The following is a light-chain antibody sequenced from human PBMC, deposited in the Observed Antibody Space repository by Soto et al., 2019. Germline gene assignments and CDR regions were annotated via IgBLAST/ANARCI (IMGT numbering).Light chain of an antibody. V-gene: IGKV1-17*01. J-gene: IGKJ2*01. CDR3: QQYKDYVYT. Sequence: IQMTQSPSSLSASVGDRVTITCRASQGIRNDLAWYQQKPGKAPKLMIYEASTLQSGVPSRFSGSGSATEFTLTISGLQPDDFATYYCQQYKDYVYTFGQGTKVDIK. CDR2: EAS. CDR1: QGIRND.